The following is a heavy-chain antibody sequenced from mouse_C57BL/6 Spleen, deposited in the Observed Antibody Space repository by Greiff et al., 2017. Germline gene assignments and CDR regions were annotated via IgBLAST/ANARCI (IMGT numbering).Heavy chain of an antibody. V-gene: IGHV2-6*03. CDR3: ARDYYGSSAWFAY. J-gene: IGHJ3*01. D-gene: IGHD1-1*01. CDR1: GFSLTSYG. CDR2: IWSDGST. Sequence: VQVVESGPGLVAPSQSLSITCTVSGFSLTSYGVHWVRQPPGKGLEWLVVIWSDGSTTYNSALKSRLSISKDNSKSQVFLKMNSLQTDDTAMYYCARDYYGSSAWFAYWGQGTLVTVSA.